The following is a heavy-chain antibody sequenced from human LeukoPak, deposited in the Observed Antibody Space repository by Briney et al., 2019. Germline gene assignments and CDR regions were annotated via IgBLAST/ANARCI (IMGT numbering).Heavy chain of an antibody. CDR3: AKDFNGNYYSLWYY. Sequence: PGGSLRLSCAASGFTFSSYALSWVRQAPGKGLEWVSAISGSGGSTYHADSVKGRFTISRDNSKNTLYLQMNSLRAEDTAVYYCAKDFNGNYYSLWYYWGQGSQYTVSS. CDR2: ISGSGGST. CDR1: GFTFSSYA. J-gene: IGHJ4*02. V-gene: IGHV3-23*01. D-gene: IGHD1-26*01.